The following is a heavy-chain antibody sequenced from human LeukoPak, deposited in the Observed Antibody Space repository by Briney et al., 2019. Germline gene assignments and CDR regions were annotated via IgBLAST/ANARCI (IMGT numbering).Heavy chain of an antibody. Sequence: PGGSLRLSCAASGFTFSSYTMNWVRQAPGKGPEWVSSISSSSSYIYYADSVKGRFTISRDNAKNSLYLQMNSLRAEDTAVYYCARDGTWELLLGAFDIWGQGTMVTVSS. CDR1: GFTFSSYT. D-gene: IGHD1-26*01. CDR2: ISSSSSYI. J-gene: IGHJ3*02. V-gene: IGHV3-21*01. CDR3: ARDGTWELLLGAFDI.